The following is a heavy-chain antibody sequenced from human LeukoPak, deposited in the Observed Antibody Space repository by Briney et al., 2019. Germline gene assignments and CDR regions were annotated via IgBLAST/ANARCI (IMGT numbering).Heavy chain of an antibody. CDR1: GFTVSNNY. D-gene: IGHD1-26*01. J-gene: IGHJ6*02. CDR2: IYSGGST. V-gene: IGHV3-53*04. Sequence: GGSLRLSCAASGFTVSNNYMTWVRQAPGKGLEWVSIIYSGGSTNYADSVKGRFTISRHTSKNTLYLQMNSLRPDDTALYYCARGLTRGADHYRHYTMDVWGQGTMVTVSS. CDR3: ARGLTRGADHYRHYTMDV.